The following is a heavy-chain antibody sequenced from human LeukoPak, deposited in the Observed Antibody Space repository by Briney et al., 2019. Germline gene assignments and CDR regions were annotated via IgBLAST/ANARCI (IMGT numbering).Heavy chain of an antibody. CDR3: AKASEYQLLFSYFDY. Sequence: GGSLRLSCAASGFTFSSYGMHWVRQAPGKGLEWVAFIRYDGSNKYYADSVKGRFTISRDNSKNTLYLQMNSLRAEDTAVYYCAKASEYQLLFSYFDYWGQGTLVTVSS. J-gene: IGHJ4*02. CDR1: GFTFSSYG. CDR2: IRYDGSNK. V-gene: IGHV3-30*02. D-gene: IGHD2-2*01.